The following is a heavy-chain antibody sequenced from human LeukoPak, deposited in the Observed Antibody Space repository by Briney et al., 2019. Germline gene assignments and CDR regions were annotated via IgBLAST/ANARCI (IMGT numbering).Heavy chain of an antibody. D-gene: IGHD6-13*01. J-gene: IGHJ4*02. Sequence: GGSLRLSCAASGFTFSGHFMSWIRQAPGKGLEWASYISSSGSTTKYADSVEGRFTISRDNSKNTLYLQMNSLRAEDTAVYYCAKAGPDSSSWPDFDYWGQGTLVTVSS. CDR1: GFTFSGHF. CDR2: ISSSGSTT. V-gene: IGHV3-11*01. CDR3: AKAGPDSSSWPDFDY.